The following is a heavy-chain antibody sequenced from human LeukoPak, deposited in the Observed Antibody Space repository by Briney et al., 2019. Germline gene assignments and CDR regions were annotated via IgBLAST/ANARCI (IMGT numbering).Heavy chain of an antibody. Sequence: PSETLSLTCTVSGGSISSSSYYWGWIRQPPGKGLEWIGSIYYSGSTYYNPSLKSRVTISVDTSKNQFSLKLSSVTAADTAVYYCAGYDSSAPSGGYYYYYMDVWGKGTTVTVSS. CDR3: AGYDSSAPSGGYYYYYMDV. J-gene: IGHJ6*03. CDR1: GGSISSSSYY. CDR2: IYYSGST. D-gene: IGHD3-22*01. V-gene: IGHV4-39*07.